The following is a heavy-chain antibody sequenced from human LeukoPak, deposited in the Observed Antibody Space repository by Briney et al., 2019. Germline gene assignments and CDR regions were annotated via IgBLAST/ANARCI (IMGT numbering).Heavy chain of an antibody. D-gene: IGHD3-22*01. CDR3: PRDWDYYDSSGSF. CDR1: GFTFSSYW. CDR2: INSDGSST. V-gene: IGHV3-74*01. Sequence: GGSLRLSXAASGFTFSSYWMHWVGQAPGKGLVWVSRINSDGSSTSYADSVKGRFTISRDNAKNTLYLQMNSLRAEDTAVYYCPRDWDYYDSSGSFWGQGTMVTVSS. J-gene: IGHJ3*01.